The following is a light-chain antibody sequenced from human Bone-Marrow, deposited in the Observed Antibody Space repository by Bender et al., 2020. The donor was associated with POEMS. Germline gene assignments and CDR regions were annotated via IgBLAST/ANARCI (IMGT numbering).Light chain of an antibody. CDR1: SSDIGTYKF. V-gene: IGLV2-23*01. Sequence: QSALTQRASVSGSPGQSITISCTGTSSDIGTYKFVSWYQPHPGEAPKLIIHEGNKRPSGVSNRFSGSKSGNTASLTISGLQAEDEGDYYCQSYDNSLGGWVFGGGTKLTVL. CDR3: QSYDNSLGGWV. CDR2: EGN. J-gene: IGLJ3*02.